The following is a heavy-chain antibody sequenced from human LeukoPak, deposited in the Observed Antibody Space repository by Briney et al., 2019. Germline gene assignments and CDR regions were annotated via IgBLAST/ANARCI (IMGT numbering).Heavy chain of an antibody. V-gene: IGHV4-4*07. D-gene: IGHD2-2*01. J-gene: IGHJ4*02. Sequence: SETLSLTCTVSGGSISSYYWSWIRQPAGKGLEWIGRIYTSGSTNYNPSLKSRVTMSVDTSKNQFSLKLSSVTAADTAVYYCARGPNRRVPAAVDYWGQGTLVTVSS. CDR2: IYTSGST. CDR1: GGSISSYY. CDR3: ARGPNRRVPAAVDY.